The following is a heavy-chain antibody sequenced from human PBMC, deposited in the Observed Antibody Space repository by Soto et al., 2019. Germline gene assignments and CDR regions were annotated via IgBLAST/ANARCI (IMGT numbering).Heavy chain of an antibody. CDR1: GFSFDYFA. D-gene: IGHD5-12*01. CDR2: ISGGGDIT. Sequence: LLESGGGFVQPGGSLRLSCAASGFSFDYFAMGWVRQAPGRGLEWVSSISGGGDITYDADSFKGRFIISRDKPKNTLYLEMNSLRVDDTAEYYCAKSTGYSGYDHFDFWGQGTVVTVSS. CDR3: AKSTGYSGYDHFDF. J-gene: IGHJ4*02. V-gene: IGHV3-23*01.